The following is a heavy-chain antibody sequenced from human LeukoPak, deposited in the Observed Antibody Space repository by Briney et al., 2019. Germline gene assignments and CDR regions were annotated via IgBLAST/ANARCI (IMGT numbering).Heavy chain of an antibody. D-gene: IGHD3-22*01. J-gene: IGHJ4*02. CDR1: GGSISSYY. Sequence: SETLSLTCTVSGGSISSYYWSWIRQPAGKGLEWIGRIYTSGSTNYNPSLKSRVTMSVDTSKNQFSLKLSSVTAADTAVYYCARGGLWYYDSSGYYGYWGQGTLVTVSS. V-gene: IGHV4-4*07. CDR2: IYTSGST. CDR3: ARGGLWYYDSSGYYGY.